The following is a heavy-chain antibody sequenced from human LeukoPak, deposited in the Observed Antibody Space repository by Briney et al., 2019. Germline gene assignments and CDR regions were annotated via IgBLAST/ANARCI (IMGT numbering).Heavy chain of an antibody. CDR1: GFTFSGYG. V-gene: IGHV3-33*01. CDR3: ARGYSGYSSSRLYRVPATANADY. Sequence: PGGSLRLSCAASGFTFSGYGMHWVRQAPGKGLEWVAVIWYDGSNKYYADSVKGRFTISRDNSKNTLYLQMNSLRAEDTAVYYCARGYSGYSSSRLYRVPATANADYWGQGTLVTVSS. J-gene: IGHJ4*02. D-gene: IGHD6-13*01. CDR2: IWYDGSNK.